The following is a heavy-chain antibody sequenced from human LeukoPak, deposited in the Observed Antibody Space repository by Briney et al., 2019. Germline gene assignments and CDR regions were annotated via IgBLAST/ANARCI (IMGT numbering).Heavy chain of an antibody. CDR3: ASNKVDSYGLNYYYYYYMDV. D-gene: IGHD5-18*01. J-gene: IGHJ6*03. V-gene: IGHV1-69*13. CDR1: GGTFSSYA. CDR2: IIPIFGTA. Sequence: WASVKVSCKASGGTFSSYAISWVRQAPGQGLEWMGGIIPIFGTANYAQKFQGRVTITADESTSTAYMELSSLRSEDTAVYYCASNKVDSYGLNYYYYYYMDVWGKGTTVTVSS.